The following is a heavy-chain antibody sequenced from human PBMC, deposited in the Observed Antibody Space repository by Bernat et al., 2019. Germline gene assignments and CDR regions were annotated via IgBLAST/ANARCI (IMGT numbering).Heavy chain of an antibody. CDR3: ARVPGVERYFDY. J-gene: IGHJ4*02. Sequence: EVQLVESGGGLVQPGGSLRLSCAASGFTFSSVWMSWVRQVPGKGLEWVANIKQDGREKFYVDSVKGRFTISRDNAKNSLYLQMNSLRAEDTAVYYCARVPGVERYFDYWGQGTLVTASS. V-gene: IGHV3-7*01. CDR1: GFTFSSVW. D-gene: IGHD1-1*01. CDR2: IKQDGREK.